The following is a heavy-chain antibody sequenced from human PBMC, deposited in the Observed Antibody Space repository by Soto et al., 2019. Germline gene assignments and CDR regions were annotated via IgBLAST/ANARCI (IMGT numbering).Heavy chain of an antibody. J-gene: IGHJ4*02. Sequence: GGSLRLSCAASGFSVSSNYMSWVRQAPGKGLEWVSVIFVGGGTYYADSVKGRFTISRDNAKNSLYLQMNSLRAEDTAVYYCAKDPSDSGMFDYWGQGTLVTVSS. CDR1: GFSVSSNY. D-gene: IGHD1-26*01. V-gene: IGHV3-53*01. CDR3: AKDPSDSGMFDY. CDR2: IFVGGGT.